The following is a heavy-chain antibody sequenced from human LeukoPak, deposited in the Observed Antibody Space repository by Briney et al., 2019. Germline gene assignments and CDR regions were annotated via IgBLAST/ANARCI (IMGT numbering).Heavy chain of an antibody. J-gene: IGHJ6*03. CDR3: ARSGIPFYYYYYMDV. CDR1: GGSISSYY. CDR2: IYTSGST. Sequence: SETLSLTCTVSGGSISSYYWSWIRQPPGKGPEWIGYIYTSGSTNYNPSLKSRVTISVDTSKNQFSLKLSSVTAADTAVYYCARSGIPFYYYYYMDVWGKGTTVTVSS. V-gene: IGHV4-4*09.